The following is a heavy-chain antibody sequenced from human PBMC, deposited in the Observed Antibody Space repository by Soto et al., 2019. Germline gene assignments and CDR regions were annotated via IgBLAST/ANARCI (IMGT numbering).Heavy chain of an antibody. V-gene: IGHV3-49*03. CDR3: TRPLGDDYDFWSGYYTAYFDY. Sequence: GGSLRLSCTASGFTFGDYAMSWFRQAPGKGLEWVGFIRSKAYGGTTEYAASVKGRFTISRDDSKSIAYLQMNSLKTEDTAVYYCTRPLGDDYDFWSGYYTAYFDYWGQGTLVTVSS. CDR1: GFTFGDYA. D-gene: IGHD3-3*01. CDR2: IRSKAYGGTT. J-gene: IGHJ4*02.